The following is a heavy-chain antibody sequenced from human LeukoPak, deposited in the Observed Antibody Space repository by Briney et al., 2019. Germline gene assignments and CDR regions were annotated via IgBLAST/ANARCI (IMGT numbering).Heavy chain of an antibody. CDR3: ARRWEPYFYYYMDV. J-gene: IGHJ6*03. Sequence: SETLSLTCAVYGGSFSGYYWSWIRQPPGKGLEWIGEINHSGSTNYNPSLKSRVTISVDTSKNQFSLKLSSVTAADTAVYYCARRWEPYFYYYMDVWGKGTTVTVSS. CDR1: GGSFSGYY. CDR2: INHSGST. V-gene: IGHV4-34*01. D-gene: IGHD1-26*01.